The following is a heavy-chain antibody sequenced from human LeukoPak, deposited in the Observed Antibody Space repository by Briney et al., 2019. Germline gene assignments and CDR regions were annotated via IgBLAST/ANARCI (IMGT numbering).Heavy chain of an antibody. D-gene: IGHD4-11*01. CDR2: INGDGSDT. CDR1: GFTFSSYW. CDR3: AKDLYSNYGPADY. J-gene: IGHJ4*02. V-gene: IGHV3-74*01. Sequence: GGSLRLSCAASGFTFSSYWMHWVRQAPGKGPVWVSRINGDGSDTTYVDSVKGRFTISRDNARNTLFLQMNSLRAEDTAVYYCAKDLYSNYGPADYWGQGNLVTVSS.